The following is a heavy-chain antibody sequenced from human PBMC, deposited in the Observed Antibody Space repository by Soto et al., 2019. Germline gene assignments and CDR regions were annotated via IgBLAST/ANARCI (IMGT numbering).Heavy chain of an antibody. V-gene: IGHV3-33*01. CDR2: IWYDGSNK. CDR3: ARDLYVDYGDPSPMGQEEDY. CDR1: GFTFSSYG. D-gene: IGHD4-17*01. J-gene: IGHJ4*02. Sequence: PGGSLRLFCAASGFTFSSYGMHWVRQAPGKGLEWVAVIWYDGSNKYYADSVKGRFTISRDNSKNTLYLQMNSLRAEDTAVYYCARDLYVDYGDPSPMGQEEDYWGQGTLVTVSS.